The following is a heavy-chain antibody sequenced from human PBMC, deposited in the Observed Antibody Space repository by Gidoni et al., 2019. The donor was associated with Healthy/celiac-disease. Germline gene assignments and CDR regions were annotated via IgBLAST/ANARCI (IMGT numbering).Heavy chain of an antibody. CDR3: AKDHCSGGSCSSLNSYGMDV. D-gene: IGHD2-15*01. V-gene: IGHV3-23*01. CDR1: GFTFSSYA. CDR2: ISGSGGST. Sequence: EVQLLESGGGLVQPGGSLRLSCAASGFTFSSYAMSWVRQAPGKGLEWVSAISGSGGSTYYADSVKGRFTISRDNSKNTLYLQMNSLRAEDTAVYYCAKDHCSGGSCSSLNSYGMDVWGQGTTVTVSS. J-gene: IGHJ6*02.